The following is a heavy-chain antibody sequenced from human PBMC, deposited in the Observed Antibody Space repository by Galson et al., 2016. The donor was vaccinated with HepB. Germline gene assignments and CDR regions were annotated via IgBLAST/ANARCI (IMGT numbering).Heavy chain of an antibody. D-gene: IGHD3-9*01. Sequence: PALVKPTQTLTLTCTFSGFSLSTSGMCVSWIRQPPGKALEWLARIDWDDDKYYSTSLKTRLTISKDTSNNQVVLTMTNMDPVDTATDYCARIGYDILTGYYKEGYFDYWGQGTLVTVSS. CDR1: GFSLSTSGMC. CDR2: IDWDDDK. CDR3: ARIGYDILTGYYKEGYFDY. J-gene: IGHJ4*02. V-gene: IGHV2-70*11.